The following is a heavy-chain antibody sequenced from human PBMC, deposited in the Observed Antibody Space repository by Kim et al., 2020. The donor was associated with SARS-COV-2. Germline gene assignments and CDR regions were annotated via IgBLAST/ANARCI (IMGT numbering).Heavy chain of an antibody. V-gene: IGHV3-74*01. J-gene: IGHJ3*02. D-gene: IGHD3-22*01. CDR3: ARGDSSGDAFDI. CDR2: INNDGTST. Sequence: GGSLRLSCAASGFTVSNYWMHWVRQAPGKGLVWVARINNDGTSTSNADSAKGRFTISRDNAKNTLYLQMNSLRAEDTALYYCARGDSSGDAFDIWGQGTMGTVSS. CDR1: GFTVSNYW.